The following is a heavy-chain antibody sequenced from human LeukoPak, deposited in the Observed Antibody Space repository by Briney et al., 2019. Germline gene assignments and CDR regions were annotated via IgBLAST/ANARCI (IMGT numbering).Heavy chain of an antibody. J-gene: IGHJ4*02. V-gene: IGHV1-69*06. CDR1: GYTFTDYY. CDR2: IIPVFGTT. D-gene: IGHD3-22*01. CDR3: ARCSPGDSSNFYAVLQY. Sequence: SVKVSCKASGYTFTDYYMHWVRQAPGQGLEWLGGIIPVFGTTTYAQKFQAKVTMTADKSTNTAYLEISSLTSDDTAVYYCARCSPGDSSNFYAVLQYWGQGTQVTVST.